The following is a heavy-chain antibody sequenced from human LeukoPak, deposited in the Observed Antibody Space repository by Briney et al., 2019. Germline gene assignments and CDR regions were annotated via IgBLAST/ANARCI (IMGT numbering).Heavy chain of an antibody. J-gene: IGHJ4*02. D-gene: IGHD5-12*01. V-gene: IGHV1-69*13. CDR1: GGTFSSYA. CDR2: IIPIFGTA. Sequence: SVKVSCKASGGTFSSYAISWVRQAPGQGLEWMGGIIPIFGTANCAQKFQGRVTITADESTSTAYMELSSLRSEDTAVYYCARVTSGYENRGIDYWGQGTLVTVSS. CDR3: ARVTSGYENRGIDY.